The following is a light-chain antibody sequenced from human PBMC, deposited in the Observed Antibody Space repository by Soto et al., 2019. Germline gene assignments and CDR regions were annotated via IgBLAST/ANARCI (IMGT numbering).Light chain of an antibody. J-gene: IGKJ1*01. V-gene: IGKV1-8*01. CDR3: QQYYSYPPWT. Sequence: AIRMTQSPSSFSASTGDRVTITCRASQGISSYLAWYQQKPGKAPKLLIYAASTLQSGVPSRFSGSGSGTDFTLTIRWLQSEDVAPYYCQQYYSYPPWTFGQGTKVEIQ. CDR1: QGISSY. CDR2: AAS.